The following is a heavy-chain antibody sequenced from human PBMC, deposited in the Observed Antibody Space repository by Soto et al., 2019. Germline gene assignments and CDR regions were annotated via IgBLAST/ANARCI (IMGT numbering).Heavy chain of an antibody. J-gene: IGHJ4*02. D-gene: IGHD5-12*01. CDR3: ARDSPIGSVFSGYDAIDV. Sequence: QFQLVQSGAEVREPGSSVKVSCKASGGTFSTSTFTWVRQAPGQGLEWMGRVIPIFNTADYAQRFQGSVSITADKSTNTVFIEMSSLTSEDTGIYYCARDSPIGSVFSGYDAIDVWGQGTLVTVSP. CDR2: VIPIFNTA. V-gene: IGHV1-69*08. CDR1: GGTFSTST.